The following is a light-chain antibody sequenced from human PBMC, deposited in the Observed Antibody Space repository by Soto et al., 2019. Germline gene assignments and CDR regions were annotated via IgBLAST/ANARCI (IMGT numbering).Light chain of an antibody. CDR3: QQRSNWPPIT. J-gene: IGKJ5*01. V-gene: IGKV3-11*01. CDR1: ESVRSSH. CDR2: DAS. Sequence: EVVLTQSPGTLSLSPGERATLSCRAIESVRSSHLAWYQQMPGQSPRLLIYDASNRATGIPARFSGSGSGTDFTLTISSLEPEDFAVYYCQQRSNWPPITFGQGTRLEIK.